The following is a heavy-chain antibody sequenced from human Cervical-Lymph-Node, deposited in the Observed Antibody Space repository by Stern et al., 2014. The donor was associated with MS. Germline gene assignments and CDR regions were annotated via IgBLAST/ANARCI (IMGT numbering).Heavy chain of an antibody. D-gene: IGHD6-13*01. V-gene: IGHV3-21*01. CDR2: ISSSSSYI. CDR3: ARDSSSWYSADY. Sequence: VQLVESGGGLVKPGGSLRLSCAASGFTFSSYSMNWVRQAPGKGLEWVSSISSSSSYIDYADSVKGRFTISRDNAKNSLYLQMNSLRAEDTAVYYCARDSSSWYSADYWGQGTLVTVSS. CDR1: GFTFSSYS. J-gene: IGHJ4*02.